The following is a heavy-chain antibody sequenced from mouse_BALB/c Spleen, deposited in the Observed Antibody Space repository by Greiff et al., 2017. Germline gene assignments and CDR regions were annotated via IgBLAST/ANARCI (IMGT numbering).Heavy chain of an antibody. CDR2: IWGDGST. D-gene: IGHD2-12*01. CDR1: GFSLTSYG. J-gene: IGHJ3*01. Sequence: VKLMESGPGLVAPSQSLSITCTVSGFSLTSYGVSWVRQPPGKGLEWLGVIWGDGSTNYHSALISRLSISKDNSKSQVFLKLNSLQTDDTATYYCAKEGGRRRGAWFAYWGQGTLVTVSA. CDR3: AKEGGRRRGAWFAY. V-gene: IGHV2-3*01.